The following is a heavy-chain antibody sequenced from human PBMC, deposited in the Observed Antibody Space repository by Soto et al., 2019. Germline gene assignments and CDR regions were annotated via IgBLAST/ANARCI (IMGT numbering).Heavy chain of an antibody. CDR1: GYTFTSYD. CDR3: ARGQQKYNWFDP. V-gene: IGHV1-8*01. Sequence: ASVKVSCKASGYTFTSYDINWVRQATGQGLEWMGWMNPNSGNTGYAQKFQGRVTMTRNTSISTAYMELSSLRSEDTAVYYCARGQQKYNWFDPWGQGTLVTVSS. CDR2: MNPNSGNT. J-gene: IGHJ5*02.